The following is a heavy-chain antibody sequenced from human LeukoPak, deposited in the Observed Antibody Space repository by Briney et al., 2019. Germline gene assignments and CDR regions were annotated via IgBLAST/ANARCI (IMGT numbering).Heavy chain of an antibody. CDR1: GYTFTSYD. Sequence: VASVKVSCKASGYTFTSYDINWVRQATGQGLEWMGWMNPNSGNTGYAQKFQGRVTITRNTSISTAYMELSSLRSEDTAVYYCARGPTYYYDSSGYYYVVRGENDDAFDIWGQGTMVTVSS. CDR2: MNPNSGNT. V-gene: IGHV1-8*03. D-gene: IGHD3-22*01. J-gene: IGHJ3*02. CDR3: ARGPTYYYDSSGYYYVVRGENDDAFDI.